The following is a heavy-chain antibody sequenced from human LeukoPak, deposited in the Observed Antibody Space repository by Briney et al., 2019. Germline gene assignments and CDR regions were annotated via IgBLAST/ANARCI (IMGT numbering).Heavy chain of an antibody. CDR3: ARRPVEYYDILTGYYISISNWFDP. J-gene: IGHJ5*02. CDR2: IYHTGNT. V-gene: IGHV4-4*02. CDR1: GGSITSANW. D-gene: IGHD3-9*01. Sequence: SGTLSLTCAVSGGSITSANWWSWVRQSPGKGLEWIGEIYHTGNTNYNPSLNSRVSISLDTSKNQFSLKLSSVTAADTAVYYCARRPVEYYDILTGYYISISNWFDPWGQGTLVTVSS.